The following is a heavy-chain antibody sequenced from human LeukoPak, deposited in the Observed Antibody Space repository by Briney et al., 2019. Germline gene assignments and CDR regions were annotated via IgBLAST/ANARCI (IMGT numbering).Heavy chain of an antibody. CDR1: GFTFDDYG. J-gene: IGHJ4*02. Sequence: GGSLRLSCAASGFTFDDYGMSWVRQAPGKGLEWVSAISGDGTYYADSVKGRFTISRDNSKDTLYLQMNSLRAEDTAVYYCAKGNPLDYWGQGTLVTVSS. V-gene: IGHV3-23*01. CDR3: AKGNPLDY. CDR2: ISGDGT.